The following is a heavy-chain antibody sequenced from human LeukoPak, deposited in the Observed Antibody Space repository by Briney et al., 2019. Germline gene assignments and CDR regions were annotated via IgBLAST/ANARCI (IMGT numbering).Heavy chain of an antibody. J-gene: IGHJ3*02. V-gene: IGHV4-59*11. D-gene: IGHD3-3*01. CDR3: ARESYDFWSGYLRTFDI. CDR1: GSPFTNHA. CDR2: IYYSGST. Sequence: GSLRLSCTVSGSPFTNHAMSWVRQPPGKGLEWIGYIYYSGSTNYNPSLKSRVTISVDTSKNQFSLKLSSVTAADTAVYYCARESYDFWSGYLRTFDIWGQGTMVTVSS.